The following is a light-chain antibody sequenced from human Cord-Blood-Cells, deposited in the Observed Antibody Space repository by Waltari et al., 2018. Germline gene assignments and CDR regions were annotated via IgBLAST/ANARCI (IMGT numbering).Light chain of an antibody. CDR1: SIRSYY. CDR3: NSRDSSGNRWV. Sequence: SSELTQDPAVSVALGQTVRITCQGDSIRSYYASWYQQKPGQAPVLVISRKINRPSGIPDRFSGSSSGNTASLTITGAQAEDEADYYCNSRDSSGNRWVFGGWTKLTVL. CDR2: RKI. J-gene: IGLJ3*02. V-gene: IGLV3-19*01.